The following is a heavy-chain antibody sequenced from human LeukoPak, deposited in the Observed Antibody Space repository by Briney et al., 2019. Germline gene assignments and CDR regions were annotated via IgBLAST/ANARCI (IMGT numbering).Heavy chain of an antibody. CDR1: GFTFSRFG. CDR3: ASEYNGL. D-gene: IGHD2-8*01. J-gene: IGHJ4*02. CDR2: ISNDGNKR. Sequence: PGRSLRLSCEVPGFTFSRFGFHWVRQAPGKGLEWVSFISNDGNKRNYGDSVKGRFTISRDDSKNTVYLQVNSLRLEDTAVYYCASEYNGLWGQGTLVTVSS. V-gene: IGHV3-30*03.